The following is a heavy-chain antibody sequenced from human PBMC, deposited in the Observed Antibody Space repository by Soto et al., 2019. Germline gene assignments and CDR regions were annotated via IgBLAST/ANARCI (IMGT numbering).Heavy chain of an antibody. CDR3: ARTTMGHGMDV. CDR2: INAGNGNT. V-gene: IGHV1-3*01. CDR1: GYTFTSYA. J-gene: IGHJ6*02. D-gene: IGHD5-12*01. Sequence: QVQLVQSGAEVKKPGASVKVSCKASGYTFTSYAMHWVRQAPGQRLEWMGWINAGNGNTKYSQKFQGSVPITRDTSASTAYMELSSLRSEDTAVYYWARTTMGHGMDVRGQGTTVTVSS.